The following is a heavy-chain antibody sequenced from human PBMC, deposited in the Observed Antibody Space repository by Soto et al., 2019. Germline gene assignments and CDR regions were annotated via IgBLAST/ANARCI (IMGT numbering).Heavy chain of an antibody. CDR2: IYPGDSDT. D-gene: IGHD3-10*01. V-gene: IGHV5-51*03. J-gene: IGHJ6*02. Sequence: EVQLVQSGAEVKQPGESLKISCKGSGYSFTTYWIGWVRQMPGKGLEWMGIIYPGDSDTRYSPSFQGQVTISADKSISTAYLQWSSPKASDTAMYYCARAMVRGKDYYGVDVWGQGTTVTVSS. CDR1: GYSFTTYW. CDR3: ARAMVRGKDYYGVDV.